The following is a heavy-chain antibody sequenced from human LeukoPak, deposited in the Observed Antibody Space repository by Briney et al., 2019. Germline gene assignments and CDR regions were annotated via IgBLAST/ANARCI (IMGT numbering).Heavy chain of an antibody. D-gene: IGHD1-26*01. CDR1: GGLISRIEYY. Sequence: SETLSLTCTVSGGLISRIEYYWGWFRQSPVKGLEWLGHIYHTGTTLYSPHLNNRLTISVDSSKNQFSLTLNSVTAADTAVYYCASVSVWELATHTGGSFDYWGRGILVTVSS. CDR2: IYHTGTT. V-gene: IGHV4-30-4*01. J-gene: IGHJ4*02. CDR3: ASVSVWELATHTGGSFDY.